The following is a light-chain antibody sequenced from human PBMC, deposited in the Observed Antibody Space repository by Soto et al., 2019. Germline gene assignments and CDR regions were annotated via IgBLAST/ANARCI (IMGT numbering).Light chain of an antibody. J-gene: IGKJ4*01. V-gene: IGKV1-9*01. CDR3: QQLNSYPLT. CDR1: QGISSY. CDR2: AAS. Sequence: DIKLIELPSSLLINVGDRVTIPRRASQGISSYLAWYQQKPGKAPKLVIYAASTLQSGVPSRFSGSGSGTDFTLTIIILQPEDVATYYSQQLNSYPLTFGGVTKVDVK.